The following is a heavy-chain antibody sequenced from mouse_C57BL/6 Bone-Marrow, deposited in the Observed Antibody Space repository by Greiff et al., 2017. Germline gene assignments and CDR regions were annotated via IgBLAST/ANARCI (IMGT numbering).Heavy chain of an antibody. Sequence: QVQLQQPGAELVKPGASVKMSCKASGYTFTSYWITWVKQRPGQGLEWIGDIYPGSGSTNYNEKFKSKATLTVDTSSSTAYMQLSSLTSEDSAVYDGARGSGSSPAWFAYWGQGTLVTVSA. CDR1: GYTFTSYW. D-gene: IGHD1-1*01. CDR2: IYPGSGST. J-gene: IGHJ3*01. V-gene: IGHV1-55*01. CDR3: ARGSGSSPAWFAY.